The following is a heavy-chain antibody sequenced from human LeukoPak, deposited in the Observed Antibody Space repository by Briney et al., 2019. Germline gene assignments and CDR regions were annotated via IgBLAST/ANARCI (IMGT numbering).Heavy chain of an antibody. CDR2: IYYSGST. Sequence: PSETLSLTCTVSGGSISSSSYYWGWLRQPPGRGLEWIGSIYYSGSTYYNPSLKSRVTISVDTSKNQFSLKLSSVTAADTAVYYCARFDYDSSDLSEVGDYWGQGTLVTVSS. V-gene: IGHV4-39*07. D-gene: IGHD3-22*01. J-gene: IGHJ4*02. CDR3: ARFDYDSSDLSEVGDY. CDR1: GGSISSSSYY.